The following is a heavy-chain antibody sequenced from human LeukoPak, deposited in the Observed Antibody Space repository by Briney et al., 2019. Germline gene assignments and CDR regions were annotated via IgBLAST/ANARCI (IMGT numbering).Heavy chain of an antibody. CDR3: ARVTSWYDDYAGFDY. CDR1: GFTFSNYG. Sequence: PGGSLRLSCATSGFTFSNYGMHWVRQAPGKGLEWVAVISSDETNIRYGDSVRGRFTVSRDNSKNTLYLQMNSLRAEDTAVYYCARVTSWYDDYAGFDYWGQGTLVTVSS. J-gene: IGHJ4*02. V-gene: IGHV3-30*03. CDR2: ISSDETNI. D-gene: IGHD6-13*01.